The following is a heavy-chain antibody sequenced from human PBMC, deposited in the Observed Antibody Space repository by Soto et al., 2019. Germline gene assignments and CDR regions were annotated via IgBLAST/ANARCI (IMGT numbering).Heavy chain of an antibody. CDR2: FIPIFGRA. D-gene: IGHD6-19*01. CDR1: GGTFSSYA. Sequence: QVQLVQSGAEVKKPGSSVKVSCKASGGTFSSYAISWVRQAPGQGLEWMGGFIPIFGRANYAQNFQGRVTITAAASTSTAYMELSSLRSEDTAVDYCAQTLGLAVAGPGRFDLWGRGTLVTVSS. CDR3: AQTLGLAVAGPGRFDL. J-gene: IGHJ2*01. V-gene: IGHV1-69*12.